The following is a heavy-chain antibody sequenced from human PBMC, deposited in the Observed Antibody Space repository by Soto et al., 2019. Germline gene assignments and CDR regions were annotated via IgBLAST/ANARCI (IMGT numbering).Heavy chain of an antibody. D-gene: IGHD3-3*01. V-gene: IGHV1-69*13. CDR3: AISYYDFWSGPTLWYYGMDV. Sequence: SVKVSCKASGGTFSSYAISWVRQAPGQGLEWMGGIIPIFGTANYAQKFQGRVTLTADESTSTAYMELSSLRSEDTAVYYCAISYYDFWSGPTLWYYGMDVWGPGTTVTVSS. CDR1: GGTFSSYA. CDR2: IIPIFGTA. J-gene: IGHJ6*02.